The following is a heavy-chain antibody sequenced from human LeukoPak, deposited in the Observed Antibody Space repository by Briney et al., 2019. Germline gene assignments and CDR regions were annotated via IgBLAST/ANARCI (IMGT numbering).Heavy chain of an antibody. CDR1: GFTFRSYG. V-gene: IGHV3-33*01. J-gene: IGHJ6*02. D-gene: IGHD3-22*01. CDR2: IWYDGSNK. Sequence: GGSLRLSCAASGFTFRSYGMHWVRQAPGKGLEWVAVIWYDGSNKYYADSVKGRFTISRDNSKNTLYLQMNSLRAEDTAVYYCARDLDDSSGYHYVGYYYYGMDVWGQGTTVTVSS. CDR3: ARDLDDSSGYHYVGYYYYGMDV.